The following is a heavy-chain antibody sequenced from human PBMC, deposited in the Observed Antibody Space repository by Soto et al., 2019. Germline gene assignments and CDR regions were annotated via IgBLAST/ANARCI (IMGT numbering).Heavy chain of an antibody. J-gene: IGHJ6*02. CDR2: IYYSGST. CDR3: VRGSDSGYDYWRYYYYGMDV. Sequence: SETLSLTCTVSGGSISSYYWSWIRQPPGKGLEWIGYIYYSGSTNYNPSLKSRVTISVDTSKNQFSLKLSSVTAADTAVYYCVRGSDSGYDYWRYYYYGMDVWGQGNTVTVSS. CDR1: GGSISSYY. D-gene: IGHD5-12*01. V-gene: IGHV4-59*01.